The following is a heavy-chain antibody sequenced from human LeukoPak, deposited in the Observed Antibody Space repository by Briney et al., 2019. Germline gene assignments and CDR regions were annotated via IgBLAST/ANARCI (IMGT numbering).Heavy chain of an antibody. Sequence: ASVTVSCKASGYTFTGYYMHWVRQAPGQGLEWMGWINPNSGGTNYAQKFQGWVTMTRDTSISTAYMELSRLRSDDTAVYYCARVNYYGSGSPADYYGMDVWGKGTTVTASS. CDR1: GYTFTGYY. J-gene: IGHJ6*04. CDR2: INPNSGGT. CDR3: ARVNYYGSGSPADYYGMDV. V-gene: IGHV1-2*04. D-gene: IGHD3-10*01.